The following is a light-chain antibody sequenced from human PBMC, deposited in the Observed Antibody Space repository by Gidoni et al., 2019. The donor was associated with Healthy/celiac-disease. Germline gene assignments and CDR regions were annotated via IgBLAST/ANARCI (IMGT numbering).Light chain of an antibody. CDR2: DAS. V-gene: IGKV1-33*01. CDR1: QDISNY. CDR3: QQYDNLPPGLT. J-gene: IGKJ4*01. Sequence: DIQLPQSPSSLSASLGDRVTITCQASQDISNYLNWYQQKPGKAPKLLIYDASNLETGVPSRLSGSGSGTDCTFTISSLQTEEIAKYYCQQYDNLPPGLTFXGXTKVEIK.